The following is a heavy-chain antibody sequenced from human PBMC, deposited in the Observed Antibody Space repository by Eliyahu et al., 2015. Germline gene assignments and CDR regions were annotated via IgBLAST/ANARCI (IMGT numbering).Heavy chain of an antibody. J-gene: IGHJ6*02. Sequence: GSLRLSCSASGFTFKNYDMAWVRQAPGKGLQWVSTISGHGRDTYYADFVGGRFTVSRDNSKSAVFLQMKSLRVEDTAIYFCAKVKWIRARSSMDVWGRGTTVTVSS. D-gene: IGHD6-6*01. CDR3: AKVKWIRARSSMDV. CDR2: ISGHGRDT. CDR1: GFTFKNYD. V-gene: IGHV3-23*01.